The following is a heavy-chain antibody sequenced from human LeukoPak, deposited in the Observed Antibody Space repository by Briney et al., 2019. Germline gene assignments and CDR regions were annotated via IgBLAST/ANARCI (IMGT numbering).Heavy chain of an antibody. J-gene: IGHJ5*02. CDR2: IYYSRST. D-gene: IGHD3-3*01. V-gene: IGHV4-39*07. Sequence: PSGTLSLSCTVSGGSISSSSNYWGWIRQPPGKGLEWVVSIYYSRSTYYNPSLKSRVTISVDTSKNQFSLKLSSVTAADTAVYYCAREINYDFWSGYQAPFNWFDPWGQGTLVTVSS. CDR1: GGSISSSSNY. CDR3: AREINYDFWSGYQAPFNWFDP.